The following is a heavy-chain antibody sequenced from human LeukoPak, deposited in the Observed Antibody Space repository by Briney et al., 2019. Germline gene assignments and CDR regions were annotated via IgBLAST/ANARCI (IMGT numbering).Heavy chain of an antibody. J-gene: IGHJ4*02. V-gene: IGHV4-34*12. CDR3: ARAFGLEDSSGFSPEDY. CDR1: GGSFSGYY. CDR2: IIHSGST. D-gene: IGHD3-22*01. Sequence: KPSETLSLTCAVYGGSFSGYYWSWIRQPPGKGLEWIGEIIHSGSTNYNPSLKSRVTISIDTSKNQFSLKLRSVTAADTAVYFCARAFGLEDSSGFSPEDYWGQGALVTVSS.